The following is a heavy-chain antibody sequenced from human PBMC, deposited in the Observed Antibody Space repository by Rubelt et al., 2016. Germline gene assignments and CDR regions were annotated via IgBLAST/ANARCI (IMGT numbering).Heavy chain of an antibody. CDR3: ALTTIIPGMDV. CDR1: GASISSSPYY. D-gene: IGHD2-21*02. J-gene: IGHJ6*02. V-gene: IGHV4-39*07. Sequence: QLQLQESGPGLVKPSETLSLTCTVSGASISSSPYYWAWIRQPPGKGLEWIGSIYHSGSTYYNPSLKSRVTISVDTSKNQCSLMLSSVTAADTAVYYCALTTIIPGMDVWGQGTTVTVSS. CDR2: IYHSGST.